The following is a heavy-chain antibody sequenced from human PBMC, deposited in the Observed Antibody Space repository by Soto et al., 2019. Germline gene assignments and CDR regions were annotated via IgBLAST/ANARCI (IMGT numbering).Heavy chain of an antibody. V-gene: IGHV1-46*03. CDR3: ARQWLAPRPWNWFDP. CDR1: GYTFTSYY. CDR2: INPSGGST. D-gene: IGHD6-19*01. Sequence: QVQLVQSGAEVKKPGASVKVSCKASGYTFTSYYMHWVRQASGQGLEWMGIINPSGGSTSYAQKFQGRVTMTRDKSTSTVYMELSSLRSEDTAVYYCARQWLAPRPWNWFDPWGQGTLVTVSS. J-gene: IGHJ5*02.